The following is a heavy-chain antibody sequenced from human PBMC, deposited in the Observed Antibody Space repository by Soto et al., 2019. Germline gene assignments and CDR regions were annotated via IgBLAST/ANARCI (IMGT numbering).Heavy chain of an antibody. CDR1: GGSISSSSYY. CDR3: VRVPGP. V-gene: IGHV4-39*07. Sequence: SETLSLTCTVSGGSISSSSYYWGWIRQPPGKGLEWIGSIYHSGSTYYNPSLKSRVTISVDRSKNQFSLKLSSVTAADTAVYYCVRVPGPWGQGTLVTVSS. CDR2: IYHSGST. J-gene: IGHJ5*02.